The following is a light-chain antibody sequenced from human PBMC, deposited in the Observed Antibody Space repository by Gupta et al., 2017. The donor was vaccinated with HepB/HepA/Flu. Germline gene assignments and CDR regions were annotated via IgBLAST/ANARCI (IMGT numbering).Light chain of an antibody. CDR1: QSVSSSY. J-gene: IGKJ3*01. Sequence: EIVLTQSPGTLSLSPGERATLSCRASQSVSSSYLAWYQQKPGQAPRLLMYAASRRATGIPDRFDSSGSGTDFTLTISRLEPEDFAVYYCQQEGSSPFTFGHGTKVHIK. CDR2: AAS. V-gene: IGKV3-20*01. CDR3: QQEGSSPFT.